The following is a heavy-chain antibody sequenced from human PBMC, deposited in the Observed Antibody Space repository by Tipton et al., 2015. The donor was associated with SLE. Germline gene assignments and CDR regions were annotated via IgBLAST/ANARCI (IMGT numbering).Heavy chain of an antibody. Sequence: SLRLSCAASGFTFSSYAMHWVRQAPGKGLEWVAVISYDGSNKYYADSVKGRFTIPRDTSKNTLHLQMNSLRAEDTAVYYCARELLPLYGMDVWGQGPTVTVSS. CDR1: GFTFSSYA. CDR3: ARELLPLYGMDV. CDR2: ISYDGSNK. V-gene: IGHV3-30*04. J-gene: IGHJ6*02.